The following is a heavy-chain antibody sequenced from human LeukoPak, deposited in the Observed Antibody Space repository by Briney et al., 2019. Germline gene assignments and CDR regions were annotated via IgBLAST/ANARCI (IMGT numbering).Heavy chain of an antibody. CDR3: ARIAVAGTPGYYYYYGMDV. D-gene: IGHD6-19*01. J-gene: IGHJ6*02. Sequence: SETLSLTCAVYGGSFSGYYWSWIRQPPGKGLEWIGEINHSGSTNYNPSLKSRVTISVDTSKNQFSLKLSSVTAAGTAVYYCARIAVAGTPGYYYYYGMDVWGQGTTVTVSS. CDR2: INHSGST. CDR1: GGSFSGYY. V-gene: IGHV4-34*01.